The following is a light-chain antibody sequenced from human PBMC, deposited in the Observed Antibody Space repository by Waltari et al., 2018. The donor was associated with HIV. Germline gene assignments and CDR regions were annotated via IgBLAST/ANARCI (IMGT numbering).Light chain of an antibody. J-gene: IGLJ2*01. Sequence: QSVLTQPPSVSGAPGQRVTISCTGTSSNIGAGYDVHWYQQLPGSAPKVLSYGNTFRPAGVPDRFSGSKSGTSASLAITGLQAEDEAVYYCQSYDRSLSGSVFGGGTTLTVL. CDR2: GNT. CDR1: SSNIGAGYD. CDR3: QSYDRSLSGSV. V-gene: IGLV1-40*01.